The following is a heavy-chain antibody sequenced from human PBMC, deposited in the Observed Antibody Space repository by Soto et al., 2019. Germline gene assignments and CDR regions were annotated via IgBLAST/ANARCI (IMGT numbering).Heavy chain of an antibody. CDR3: ARTTDSYGYGYYWYGMDV. D-gene: IGHD5-18*01. Sequence: QVQLVQSGAEVKKPGSSVKVSCKASGGTFSSYTISWVRQAPGQGLEWMGRIIPILGIPNYAQKCQGGVTTTADXXTXTXPMELSSLRSEDTAVYYCARTTDSYGYGYYWYGMDVWGQGTTVTVSS. CDR1: GGTFSSYT. J-gene: IGHJ6*02. V-gene: IGHV1-69*02. CDR2: IIPILGIP.